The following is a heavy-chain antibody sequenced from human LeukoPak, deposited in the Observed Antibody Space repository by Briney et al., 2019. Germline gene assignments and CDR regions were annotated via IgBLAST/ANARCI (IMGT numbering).Heavy chain of an antibody. CDR2: IYYSGST. Sequence: SETLSLTCTVSGATLSNTDFYWGWIRQPPGKGLQWIGNIYYSGSTYNNPSLSSPVSMSVDTSKNQFSLKMTSVTAADTAVYYCARLTKGRYFDYIFDYWGQGTLFTVST. CDR1: GATLSNTDFY. CDR3: ARLTKGRYFDYIFDY. J-gene: IGHJ4*02. V-gene: IGHV4-39*01. D-gene: IGHD3-9*01.